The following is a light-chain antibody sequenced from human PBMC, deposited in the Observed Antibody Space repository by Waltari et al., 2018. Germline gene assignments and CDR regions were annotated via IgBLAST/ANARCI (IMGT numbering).Light chain of an antibody. V-gene: IGKV3-11*01. CDR2: GAS. J-gene: IGKJ4*01. Sequence: EIVLTQSPATLSLSPGERATLSCRASQSVSRFFAWYQQRPGQAPRLLIFGASSRAAGAPARFSGSGSGTDFTLTISSLEPEDFAVYYCLQRSNWLTFGGGTRVELK. CDR1: QSVSRF. CDR3: LQRSNWLT.